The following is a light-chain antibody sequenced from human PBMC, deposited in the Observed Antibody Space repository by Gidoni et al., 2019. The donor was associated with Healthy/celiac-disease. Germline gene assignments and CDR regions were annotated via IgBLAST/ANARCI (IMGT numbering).Light chain of an antibody. Sequence: DIQMTQSPSSLSESVGDRVTITCRASQSISSYLNWYQQKPGKAPKLLIYAASSLQSGVPSRFSGSGSGTDFTLTISSLQHEDFATYYCQQSYSTPQVTFGQGTRLEIK. CDR1: QSISSY. CDR2: AAS. CDR3: QQSYSTPQVT. J-gene: IGKJ5*01. V-gene: IGKV1-39*01.